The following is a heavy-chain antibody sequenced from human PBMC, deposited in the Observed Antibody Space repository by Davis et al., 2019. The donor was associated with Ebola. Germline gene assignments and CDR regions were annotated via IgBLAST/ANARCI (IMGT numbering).Heavy chain of an antibody. V-gene: IGHV4-34*01. Sequence: PSETLSLTCAVYGGSFKDYYWGWIRQSPGQGLEWIGEINYRGKTYYNTALRSRVSLSIDRSKMQYSLRLTSVTAADTAVYHCVTSHQIRGKDCFDYWDQGNLVIVSS. D-gene: IGHD6-6*01. CDR1: GGSFKDYY. J-gene: IGHJ4*02. CDR3: VTSHQIRGKDCFDY. CDR2: INYRGKT.